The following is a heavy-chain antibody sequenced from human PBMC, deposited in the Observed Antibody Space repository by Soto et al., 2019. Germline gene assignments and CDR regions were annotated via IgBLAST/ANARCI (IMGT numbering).Heavy chain of an antibody. CDR1: GGSFSGYY. J-gene: IGHJ6*02. D-gene: IGHD2-2*01. CDR3: ARILIVVVPAAGSGMDV. Sequence: PSETLSLTCAVYGGSFSGYYWSWIRQPPGKGLEWIGEINHSGSTNYNPSLKSRVTISVDTSKNQFSLKLSSVTAADTAVYYCARILIVVVPAAGSGMDVWGQGTTVTVS. V-gene: IGHV4-34*01. CDR2: INHSGST.